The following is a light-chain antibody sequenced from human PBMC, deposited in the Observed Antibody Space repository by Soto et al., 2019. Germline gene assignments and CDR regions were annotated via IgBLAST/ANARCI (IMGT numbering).Light chain of an antibody. V-gene: IGLV2-11*01. CDR3: CSYAGTFYV. CDR1: SSDFGGYNY. Sequence: QSALGQTRSVSGSPGQSVTISCTGTSSDFGGYNYVSWYQHHPGKAPKLMIYDVSERPSGVPDRFSGSKSGNTASLTISGLQAEDEADYYCCSYAGTFYVFGTGTKVTVL. J-gene: IGLJ1*01. CDR2: DVS.